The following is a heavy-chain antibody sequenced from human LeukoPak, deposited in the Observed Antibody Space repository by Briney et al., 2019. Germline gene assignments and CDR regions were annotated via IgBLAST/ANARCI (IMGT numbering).Heavy chain of an antibody. D-gene: IGHD4-11*01. CDR3: AKDEATGRTLTTFSDS. Sequence: GGSLRLSCAASGFTFSNYAMSWVRQAPGKGLEGVSGISGSGGSTHYGDSVKGRFTISRDNSTNTLYLPMTSLTVEDTALYSCAKDEATGRTLTTFSDSCGPGPLVTVSS. CDR1: GFTFSNYA. V-gene: IGHV3-23*02. J-gene: IGHJ4*02. CDR2: ISGSGGST.